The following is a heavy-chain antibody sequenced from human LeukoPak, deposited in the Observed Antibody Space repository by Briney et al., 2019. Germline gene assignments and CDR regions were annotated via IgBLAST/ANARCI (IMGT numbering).Heavy chain of an antibody. Sequence: SETLSLTCAVYGGSFSGYCWSWIRQPPGKGLEWIGEINHSGSTDYNPSLKSRLTISVDTSKNQFSLKMSSVTAADTAVYYYARGDGRDGYKGRLDYWGQGTLVTVSS. CDR2: INHSGST. D-gene: IGHD5-24*01. V-gene: IGHV4-34*01. J-gene: IGHJ4*02. CDR1: GGSFSGYC. CDR3: ARGDGRDGYKGRLDY.